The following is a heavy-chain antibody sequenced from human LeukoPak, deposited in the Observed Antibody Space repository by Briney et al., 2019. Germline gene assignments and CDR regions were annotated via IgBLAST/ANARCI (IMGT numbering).Heavy chain of an antibody. CDR3: ARDVRSLMDV. D-gene: IGHD3-10*02. CDR1: GFTFSSYG. V-gene: IGHV3-33*01. J-gene: IGHJ6*02. Sequence: GGSLSLSCAASGFTFSSYGMHWVRQAPGKGLEWVAVIWYDGSNKYYADSLKGRFTISRDNAKNSLYLQMNSLRAEDTAVYYCARDVRSLMDVWGQGTTVTVS. CDR2: IWYDGSNK.